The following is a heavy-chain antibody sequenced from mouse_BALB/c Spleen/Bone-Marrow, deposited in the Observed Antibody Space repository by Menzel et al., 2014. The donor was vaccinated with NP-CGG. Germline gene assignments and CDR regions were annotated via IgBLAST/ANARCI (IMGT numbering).Heavy chain of an antibody. CDR2: INPITGYI. J-gene: IGHJ2*01. D-gene: IGHD2-10*02. Sequence: QVQLQQSGAELAKPGASVQLSCKASGYTFTSYWMHWVKQRPGQGLEWIGYINPITGYIEYNQKFKDKATLTADRSSSTPYMQLSSLTSQDSAVYSCARSKYGNCVGFDYWARGSPLTVSS. V-gene: IGHV1-7*01. CDR3: ARSKYGNCVGFDY. CDR1: GYTFTSYW.